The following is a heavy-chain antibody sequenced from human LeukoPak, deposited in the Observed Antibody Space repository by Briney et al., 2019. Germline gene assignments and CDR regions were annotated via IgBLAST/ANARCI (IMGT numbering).Heavy chain of an antibody. CDR2: ICPTGSDR. J-gene: IGHJ4*02. CDR3: ATETNGRHYDY. Sequence: KPGGSLRLSCTASGLTFSTSGFNWVRQAPGKGLEWVASICPTGSDRYHADSIKGRLTISRDNANNFLYLQMNSLRAEDTAVYYCATETNGRHYDYWGQGTLLTVSS. V-gene: IGHV3-21*06. D-gene: IGHD1-14*01. CDR1: GLTFSTSG.